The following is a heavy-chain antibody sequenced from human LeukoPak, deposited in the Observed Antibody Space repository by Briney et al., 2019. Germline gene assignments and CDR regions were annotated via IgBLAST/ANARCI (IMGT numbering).Heavy chain of an antibody. Sequence: GGSLRLSCAASGFTFSDYYMSWIRQAPGKGLEWVSYISSSGSTIYYADSVKGRFTISRDNAKNSLYLQMNSLRAEDTAVYYCARGYCSGGSCYSPRPFDIWGQGTMVTVSS. J-gene: IGHJ3*02. D-gene: IGHD2-15*01. CDR1: GFTFSDYY. CDR3: ARGYCSGGSCYSPRPFDI. V-gene: IGHV3-11*01. CDR2: ISSSGSTI.